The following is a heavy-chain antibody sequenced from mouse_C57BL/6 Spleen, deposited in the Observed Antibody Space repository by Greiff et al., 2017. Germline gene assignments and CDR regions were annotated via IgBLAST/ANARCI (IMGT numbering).Heavy chain of an antibody. J-gene: IGHJ3*01. Sequence: QVQLQQSGAELARPGASVKMSCKASGYTFTSYTMHWVKQRPGQGLEWIGYINPSSGYTKYNQKFKDKATLTADKSSSTAYMQLSSLTSKDSAVYYCARGGGNYLEAYWGQGTLVTVSA. D-gene: IGHD2-1*01. V-gene: IGHV1-4*01. CDR2: INPSSGYT. CDR3: ARGGGNYLEAY. CDR1: GYTFTSYT.